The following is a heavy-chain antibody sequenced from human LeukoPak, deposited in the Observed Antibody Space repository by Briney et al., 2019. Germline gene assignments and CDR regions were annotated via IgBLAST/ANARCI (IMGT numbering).Heavy chain of an antibody. D-gene: IGHD6-25*01. CDR3: VASYGGYVLDY. Sequence: SESLSLTCTVSGVSIGSYHWNWIRQPSGKGLEWIGIVFNNGGSKHNPSLKSRVAISVDTSKNQFALKLTSVTAADPAVYYCVASYGGYVLDYWGQGALVIVSS. CDR1: GVSIGSYH. V-gene: IGHV4-59*01. CDR2: VFNNGGS. J-gene: IGHJ4*02.